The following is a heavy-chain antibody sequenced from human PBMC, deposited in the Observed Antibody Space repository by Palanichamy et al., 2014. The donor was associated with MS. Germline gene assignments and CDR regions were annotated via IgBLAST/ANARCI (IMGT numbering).Heavy chain of an antibody. J-gene: IGHJ4*02. CDR1: GFTVSSNY. V-gene: IGHV3-66*01. Sequence: EVQLVESGGGLVQPGGSLRLSCAASGFTVSSNYMTWVRQAPGKGLEWVSVIYSGDSTYYAGSVKGRFTLSRDNSKNTLYLQMNSLRAEDTAVYYCTRSPSKDYWGQGTLVTVSS. CDR3: TRSPSKDY. CDR2: IYSGDST.